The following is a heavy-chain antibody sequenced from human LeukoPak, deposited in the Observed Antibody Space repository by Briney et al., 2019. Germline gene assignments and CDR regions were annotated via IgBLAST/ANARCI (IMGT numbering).Heavy chain of an antibody. CDR1: GFTVGDSY. Sequence: GGSLRLSCAASGFTVGDSYMSWVRQAPGKGLEWVAVLYGNGNAYYAASVRGRFTISRDNAKNTLSLQMNSLRGEDTAVYYCARPYDTRGYFPDYWGQGTLVTVSS. V-gene: IGHV3-53*01. J-gene: IGHJ4*02. CDR2: LYGNGNA. CDR3: ARPYDTRGYFPDY. D-gene: IGHD3-22*01.